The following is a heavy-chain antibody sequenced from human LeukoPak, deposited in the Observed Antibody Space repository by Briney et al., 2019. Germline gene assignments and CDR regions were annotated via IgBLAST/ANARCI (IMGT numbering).Heavy chain of an antibody. V-gene: IGHV4-39*07. J-gene: IGHJ5*02. CDR3: ARDRVVVAATPVHQWFDP. Sequence: SETLSLTCTVSGGSISSSSYYWGWIRQPPGKGLEWIGSIYYSGSTYYNPSLKSRVTISVDTSKNQFSLKLSSVTAADTAVYYCARDRVVVAATPVHQWFDPWGQGTLVTVSS. CDR2: IYYSGST. CDR1: GGSISSSSYY. D-gene: IGHD2-15*01.